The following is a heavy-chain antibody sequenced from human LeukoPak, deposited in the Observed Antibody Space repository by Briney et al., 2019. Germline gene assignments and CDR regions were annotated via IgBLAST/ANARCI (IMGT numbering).Heavy chain of an antibody. D-gene: IGHD3-9*01. V-gene: IGHV4-34*01. CDR2: INHSGST. J-gene: IGHJ5*02. Sequence: SETLSLTCAVYGGSFSGYYWSWIRQPPGKGLEWIGEINHSGSTNYNPSLKSRVTISVDTSKNQFSLKLSSVAAADTAVYYCARGDDILTGYSLFNPWGQGTLVTVSS. CDR1: GGSFSGYY. CDR3: ARGDDILTGYSLFNP.